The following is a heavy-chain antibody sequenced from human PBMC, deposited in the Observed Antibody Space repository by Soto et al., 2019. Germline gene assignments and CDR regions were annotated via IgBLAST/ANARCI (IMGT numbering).Heavy chain of an antibody. CDR3: ARGIKYGAYSRWFDP. CDR1: GYTFTSYD. Sequence: QVQLVQSGAEVKKPGASVKVSCKASGYTFTSYDINWVRQATGQGLEYLGWMNPNSGNTVYVQKFQGRVTMTWDNSITTAYMELSSLRSEDTAVYFCARGIKYGAYSRWFDPWGQGTLVTVSS. V-gene: IGHV1-8*01. J-gene: IGHJ5*02. CDR2: MNPNSGNT. D-gene: IGHD4-17*01.